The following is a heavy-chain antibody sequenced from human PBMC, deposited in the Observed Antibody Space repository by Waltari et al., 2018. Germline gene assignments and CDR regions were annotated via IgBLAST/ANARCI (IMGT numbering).Heavy chain of an antibody. V-gene: IGHV4-34*01. CDR2: INHSGST. CDR1: GFTFSSYW. D-gene: IGHD3-22*01. Sequence: VQLVESGGGLVQPGGSLRLSCAASGFTFSSYWMSWVRQAPGKGLEWIGEINHSGSTNYNPSLKSRVTISVDTSKNQFSLKLSSVTAADTAVYYCARVYDSSGYYYAWGQGTLVTVSS. J-gene: IGHJ4*02. CDR3: ARVYDSSGYYYA.